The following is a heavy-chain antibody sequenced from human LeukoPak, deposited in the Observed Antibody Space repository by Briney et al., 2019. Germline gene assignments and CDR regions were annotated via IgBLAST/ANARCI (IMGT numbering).Heavy chain of an antibody. D-gene: IGHD1-26*01. CDR2: IIPIFGTA. CDR1: GGTFSSYA. J-gene: IGHJ4*02. Sequence: SVKVSCKASGGTFSSYAISWVRQAPGQGLEWMGGIIPIFGTANYAQKFQGRVTITTDESTSTAYMELSSLRSEDTAVYYCASGRMGATGLDYWGQGTLVTVSS. V-gene: IGHV1-69*05. CDR3: ASGRMGATGLDY.